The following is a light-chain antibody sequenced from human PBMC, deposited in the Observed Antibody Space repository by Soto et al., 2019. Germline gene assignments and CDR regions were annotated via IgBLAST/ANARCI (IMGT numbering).Light chain of an antibody. CDR2: GAS. V-gene: IGKV3D-15*01. J-gene: IGKJ4*01. Sequence: EVVMTQSPATLSMSPGGSAPIYCRASQSVSSNLAWYQQKPGQAPRLLFYGASTRATGIPARFIGSRSGTDCTLTISSLQSEDVAVYYCHQYDYWPLTLGGGTKVDIK. CDR3: HQYDYWPLT. CDR1: QSVSSN.